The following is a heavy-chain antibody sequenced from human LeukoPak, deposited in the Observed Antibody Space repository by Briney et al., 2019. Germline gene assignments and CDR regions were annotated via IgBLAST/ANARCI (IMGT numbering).Heavy chain of an antibody. D-gene: IGHD3-22*01. J-gene: IGHJ6*02. CDR2: IYYSGST. V-gene: IGHV4-39*07. CDR3: ARDLTYYYDSSGPTYYYYGMDV. CDR1: GGSISSSSYY. Sequence: SETLSHTCTVSGGSISSSSYYWGWIRQPPGKGLEWIGSIYYSGSTYYNPSLKSRVTISVDTSKNQFSLKLSSVTAADTAVYYCARDLTYYYDSSGPTYYYYGMDVWGQGTTVTVSS.